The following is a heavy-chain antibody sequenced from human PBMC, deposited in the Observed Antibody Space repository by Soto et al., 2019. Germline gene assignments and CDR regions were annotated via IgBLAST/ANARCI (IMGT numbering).Heavy chain of an antibody. CDR3: ARENVVPYGMDV. CDR2: IIPIFGTA. D-gene: IGHD2-21*01. Sequence: SVKVSCKASGCTFSSYAISWVRQAPGQGLEWMGGIIPIFGTANYAQKFQGRVTITADESTSTAYMELSSLRSEDTAVYYCARENVVPYGMDVWGQGTTVTVSS. V-gene: IGHV1-69*13. CDR1: GCTFSSYA. J-gene: IGHJ6*02.